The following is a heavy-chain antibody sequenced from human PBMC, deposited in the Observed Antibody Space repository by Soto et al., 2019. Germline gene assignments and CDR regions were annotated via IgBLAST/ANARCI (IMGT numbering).Heavy chain of an antibody. CDR3: ARVRGDMVWGVIMVDY. V-gene: IGHV1-18*01. D-gene: IGHD3-10*01. J-gene: IGHJ4*02. Sequence: QVQLVQSGAEVKKPGASVKVSCKASGYTFTSYGISWVRQAPGQGLEWMGWISAYNGNTNYAQKLQGRVTMTTDTSTSTAYMELRSLRSDDTAVSSCARVRGDMVWGVIMVDYWGQGTLVTVSS. CDR1: GYTFTSYG. CDR2: ISAYNGNT.